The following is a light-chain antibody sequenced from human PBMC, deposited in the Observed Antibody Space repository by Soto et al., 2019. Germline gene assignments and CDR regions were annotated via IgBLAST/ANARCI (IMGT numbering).Light chain of an antibody. CDR1: SSDVGGYNY. Sequence: QSALTQPASVSGSPGQSITISCTGTSSDVGGYNYVSWYQQHPGKAPKLMIYEVSNRPSGVSNRFSGSKSGNTASLTISGRQAEDEADDYCSSYTSSSTLPFVFGTGTKLTVL. CDR3: SSYTSSSTLPFV. J-gene: IGLJ1*01. CDR2: EVS. V-gene: IGLV2-14*01.